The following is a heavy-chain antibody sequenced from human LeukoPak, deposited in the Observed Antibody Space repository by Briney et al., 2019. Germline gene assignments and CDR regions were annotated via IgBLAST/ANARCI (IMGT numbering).Heavy chain of an antibody. Sequence: SETLSLTCSVSGDSISSYFWAWIRQPPGKGLEWIGYVCYNGTTNYNPSLRNRVAISIDTSKNQFSLKLNSATAADTAVYYCATSGGFNSPRHYWGQGTLVTVSS. J-gene: IGHJ4*02. CDR3: ATSGGFNSPRHY. D-gene: IGHD3-16*01. V-gene: IGHV4-59*01. CDR1: GDSISSYF. CDR2: VCYNGTT.